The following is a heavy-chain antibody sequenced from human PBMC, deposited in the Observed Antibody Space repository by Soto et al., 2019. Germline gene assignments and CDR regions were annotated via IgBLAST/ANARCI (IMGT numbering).Heavy chain of an antibody. CDR2: IYHSGST. CDR1: GDYISSGYY. CDR3: ARMAALGQYYYYGMDV. Sequence: SETLSLTCAVSGDYISSGYYWAWIRQPPGKGLEWIGEIYHSGSTNYNPSLKSRVTISLDKSKNQFSLKLTSVTAADTAVYYCARMAALGQYYYYGMDVWGQGTTVTDS. D-gene: IGHD6-6*01. J-gene: IGHJ6*02. V-gene: IGHV4-38-2*01.